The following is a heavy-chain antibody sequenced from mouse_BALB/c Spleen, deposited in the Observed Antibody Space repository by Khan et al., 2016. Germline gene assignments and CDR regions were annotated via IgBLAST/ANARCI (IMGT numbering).Heavy chain of an antibody. V-gene: IGHV4-1*02. CDR1: RFDCSRYW. CDR2: INPDSSTM. J-gene: IGHJ3*02. CDR3: ARAGYYGYLGD. Sequence: EVKLLESGGGLVPPGGSLELACAASRFDCSRYWMSWGRQAPGKGLEWIGEINPDSSTMNYTPSLRDKFIISRDNAKTTMFLQMSIVRAEDTALYYWARAGYYGYLGDWGQGTLATVSA. D-gene: IGHD1-1*01.